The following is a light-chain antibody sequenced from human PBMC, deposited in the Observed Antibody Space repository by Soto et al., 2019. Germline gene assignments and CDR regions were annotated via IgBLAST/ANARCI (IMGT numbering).Light chain of an antibody. CDR1: SGHSSYI. V-gene: IGLV4-60*02. CDR2: LEGSGSY. J-gene: IGLJ3*02. Sequence: QSVLTQSSSASASLGSSVKLTCTLSSGHSSYIIAWHQQQPGKAPRYLMKLEGSGSYNKGSGVPDRFSGSSSGADRYLTISNLQFEDEADYYCEAWVSNTNWVFGGGTELTVL. CDR3: EAWVSNTNWV.